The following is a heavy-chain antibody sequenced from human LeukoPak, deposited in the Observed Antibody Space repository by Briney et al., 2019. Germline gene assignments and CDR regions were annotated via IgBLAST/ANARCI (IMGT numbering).Heavy chain of an antibody. Sequence: SETLSLTCTVSGGSISSSSYHWGWIRQPPGKGLEWIGSIYYSGSTYYNPSLKSRVTISVDTSKNQFSLKLSSVTAADTAVYYCARDEYSSSSWGQGTLVTVSS. J-gene: IGHJ4*02. V-gene: IGHV4-39*07. CDR1: GGSISSSSYH. D-gene: IGHD6-6*01. CDR3: ARDEYSSSS. CDR2: IYYSGST.